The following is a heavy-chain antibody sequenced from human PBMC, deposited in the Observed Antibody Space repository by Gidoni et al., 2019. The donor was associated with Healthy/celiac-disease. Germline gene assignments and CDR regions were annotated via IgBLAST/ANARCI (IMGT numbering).Heavy chain of an antibody. D-gene: IGHD3-3*01. CDR3: ARLYYDFWSGEDAFDI. CDR2: INPSGGST. J-gene: IGHJ3*02. CDR1: GYTFTSYY. Sequence: QVQLVQSGAEVKKPGASVKVSCQASGYTFTSYYMHWVRQAPGQGLGWMGIINPSGGSTSYAQKFQGRVTMTRDTSTSTVYMELSSLRSEDTAVYYCARLYYDFWSGEDAFDIWGQGTMVTVSS. V-gene: IGHV1-46*01.